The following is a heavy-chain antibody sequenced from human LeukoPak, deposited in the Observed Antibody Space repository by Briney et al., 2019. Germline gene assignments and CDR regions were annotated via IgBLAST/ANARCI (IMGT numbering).Heavy chain of an antibody. V-gene: IGHV1-8*03. D-gene: IGHD3-3*01. Sequence: ASVKGSCKASGYTFTSYDINWVRQATGQGLEWMGWMSPNSGNTGYAQKFQGRVTITRNTSISTAYMELSSLRSEDTAVYYYARSDSSITIFGVVIVNSIDYWGQGTLVTVSS. CDR3: ARSDSSITIFGVVIVNSIDY. J-gene: IGHJ4*02. CDR1: GYTFTSYD. CDR2: MSPNSGNT.